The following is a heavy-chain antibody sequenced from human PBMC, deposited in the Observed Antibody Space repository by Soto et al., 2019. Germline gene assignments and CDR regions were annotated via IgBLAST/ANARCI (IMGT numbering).Heavy chain of an antibody. J-gene: IGHJ6*04. D-gene: IGHD2-2*01. Sequence: ASVKVSCKASGYTFTSYGISWVRQAPGQGLEWMGWISAYNGNTNYAQKLQGRVTMTTDTSTSTAYMELRSLRSDDTAVYYCARPAAMEAFNDYYYGMDVWGKGTTVTAS. V-gene: IGHV1-18*01. CDR1: GYTFTSYG. CDR3: ARPAAMEAFNDYYYGMDV. CDR2: ISAYNGNT.